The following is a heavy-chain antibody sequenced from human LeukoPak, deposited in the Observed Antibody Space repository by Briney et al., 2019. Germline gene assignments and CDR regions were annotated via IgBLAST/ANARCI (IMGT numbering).Heavy chain of an antibody. CDR3: ASPSLADAGDY. Sequence: SETLSLTCTVSGGSISSSSYYWGWIRQPPGKGLEWIGSIYYSGSTYYNPSLKSRVTISVDTSKNQFSLKLSSVTAADTAVYYCASPSLADAGDYWGQGTLVTVSS. CDR2: IYYSGST. J-gene: IGHJ4*02. V-gene: IGHV4-39*07. CDR1: GGSISSSSYY.